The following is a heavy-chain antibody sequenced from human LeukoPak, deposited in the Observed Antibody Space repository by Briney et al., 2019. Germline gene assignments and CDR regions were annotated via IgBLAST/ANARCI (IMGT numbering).Heavy chain of an antibody. D-gene: IGHD4-23*01. Sequence: GASVKVSCKASGYTFTSYGISWVRQAPGQGLEWMGWISAYNGNTNYAQKLQGRVTMTTDTSTSTAYMELRSLRSDDTAVYYCARDPGTTVVTPKGDALDIWGQGTMVTVSS. J-gene: IGHJ3*02. V-gene: IGHV1-18*01. CDR1: GYTFTSYG. CDR3: ARDPGTTVVTPKGDALDI. CDR2: ISAYNGNT.